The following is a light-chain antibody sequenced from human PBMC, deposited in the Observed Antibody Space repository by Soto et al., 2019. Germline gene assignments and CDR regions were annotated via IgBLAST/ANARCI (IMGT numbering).Light chain of an antibody. CDR2: GNS. CDR3: QSYDSSLSAVV. J-gene: IGLJ2*01. Sequence: QSVLTQPPSVSGAPGQRVTISCTGSSSNIGAGYDVHWYQQLPGPAPKLIIYGNSNRPSGVPDRFSGSKSGTSASLAITGLQAEDEADYYCQSYDSSLSAVVFGGGTKLTVL. CDR1: SSNIGAGYD. V-gene: IGLV1-40*01.